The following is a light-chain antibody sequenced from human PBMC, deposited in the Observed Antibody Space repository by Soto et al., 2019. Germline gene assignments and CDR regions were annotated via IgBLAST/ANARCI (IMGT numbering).Light chain of an antibody. CDR3: SSYTSSSTRV. Sequence: QSALTQPASVSASPGQSITISCTGTSSDVGNYNYVSWYQQHPGKAPKLMIYEVNNRPSGVSNRFSGSKPGNTASLTISGLQDEDEAEYYCSSYTSSSTRVFGSGTKLTVL. CDR2: EVN. V-gene: IGLV2-14*01. CDR1: SSDVGNYNY. J-gene: IGLJ1*01.